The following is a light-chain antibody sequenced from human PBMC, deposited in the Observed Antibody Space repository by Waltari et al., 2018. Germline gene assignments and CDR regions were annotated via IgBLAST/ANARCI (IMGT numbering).Light chain of an antibody. V-gene: IGLV2-14*03. Sequence: QSALTQPASVSGSPGQSINISCTGTSSDIGGYDYVSWYQQPAGKVPKLMIHNVSNRPSGVSNRFSGSKSGNTASLTISGLQAEDEADYYCSSYTSARTVVFGGGTKVTVL. CDR3: SSYTSARTVV. CDR1: SSDIGGYDY. J-gene: IGLJ2*01. CDR2: NVS.